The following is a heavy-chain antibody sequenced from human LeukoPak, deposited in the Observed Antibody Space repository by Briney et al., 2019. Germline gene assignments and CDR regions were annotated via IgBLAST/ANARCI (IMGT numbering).Heavy chain of an antibody. CDR2: ISSSSSYT. J-gene: IGHJ4*02. Sequence: GGSLRLSCAASGFTFSDYYMSWIRQAPGKGLEWVSYISSSSSYTNYADSVKGRFTISRDNSKNTLYLQMNSLRAEDTAVYYCAKWGYCSSTSCPTVGFDYWGQGTLVTVSS. CDR1: GFTFSDYY. D-gene: IGHD2-2*01. V-gene: IGHV3-11*03. CDR3: AKWGYCSSTSCPTVGFDY.